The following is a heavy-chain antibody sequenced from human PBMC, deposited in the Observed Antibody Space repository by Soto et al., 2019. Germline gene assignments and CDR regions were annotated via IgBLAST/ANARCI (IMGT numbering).Heavy chain of an antibody. CDR3: ARDLSQ. J-gene: IGHJ4*02. CDR1: GFPFSTYA. CDR2: INSDSTTT. V-gene: IGHV3-48*02. Sequence: DVHLVESGGGLVQPGGSLRLSCAVSGFPFSTYAMHWVRQAPGKGLEWISYINSDSTTTFHADSVKGRFTVSRDNAKNSLYLQMSSLRHEYTAVYYCARDLSQWGQGTLVTVSS.